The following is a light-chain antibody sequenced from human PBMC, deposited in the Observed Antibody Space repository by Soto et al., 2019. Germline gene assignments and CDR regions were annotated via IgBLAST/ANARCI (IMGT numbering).Light chain of an antibody. V-gene: IGKV3-15*01. CDR3: QQYQNWPPLT. Sequence: EIVMTQSPATLSVSPGERATLSCRTSQSVSSNLAWYQQKPGQAPRLLIYGASTRATGIPDRFSGSGSGTEFTLTISSLQSEDFAVYYCQQYQNWPPLTFGGGNKVEI. J-gene: IGKJ4*01. CDR1: QSVSSN. CDR2: GAS.